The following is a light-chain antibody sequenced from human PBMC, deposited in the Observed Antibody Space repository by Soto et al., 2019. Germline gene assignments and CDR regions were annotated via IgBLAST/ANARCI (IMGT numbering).Light chain of an antibody. Sequence: EIVMTQSPATLSVSPGERATLSCRASQSVSSNLAWYQQKPGQAPRLLIYGASPRATGIPARFSGRGSGTDVTLTSSSLQYEDFAVYYCQQYNNWPPWTFGQGTKVEIK. CDR1: QSVSSN. V-gene: IGKV3-15*01. J-gene: IGKJ1*01. CDR3: QQYNNWPPWT. CDR2: GAS.